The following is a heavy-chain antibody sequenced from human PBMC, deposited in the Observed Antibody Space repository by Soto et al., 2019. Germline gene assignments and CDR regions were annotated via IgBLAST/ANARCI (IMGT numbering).Heavy chain of an antibody. J-gene: IGHJ4*02. Sequence: GGSLRLSCAASGFIFHNYTMHWFRQAPGKGLEYVSTIDKDGIRTYYADSVKGRFTISRDNPKSTLYLEMRNLRLEDTAVYYCVKYSKPVGWGQGALVTVSS. V-gene: IGHV3-64D*06. D-gene: IGHD1-26*01. CDR2: IDKDGIRT. CDR1: GFIFHNYT. CDR3: VKYSKPVG.